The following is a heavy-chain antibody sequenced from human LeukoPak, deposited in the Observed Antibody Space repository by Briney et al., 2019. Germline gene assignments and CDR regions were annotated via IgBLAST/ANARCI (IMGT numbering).Heavy chain of an antibody. CDR3: AREQRLGTPERYNWFDP. Sequence: GSLRLSCAASGFTVSSNYLTWVRQAPGKGLEWIGSIYHSGSTYYNPSLKSRVTISVDTSKNQFSLKLSSVTAADTAVYYCAREQRLGTPERYNWFDPWGQGTLVTVSS. CDR1: GFTVSSNYL. J-gene: IGHJ5*02. D-gene: IGHD6-19*01. CDR2: IYHSGST. V-gene: IGHV4-38-2*02.